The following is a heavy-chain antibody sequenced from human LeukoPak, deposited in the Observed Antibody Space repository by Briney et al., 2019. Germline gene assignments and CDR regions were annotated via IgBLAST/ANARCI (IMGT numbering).Heavy chain of an antibody. V-gene: IGHV1-18*01. CDR3: VXXXXXXGXXXXY. J-gene: IGHJ4*02. CDR1: TXTXYG. Sequence: TXTXYGISWVRQAPGQGLEXMGWISAYNGNTNXTQKLQGRVTMTTDTSTSTXYMELRSLRYDDTAVYYCVXXXXXXGXXXXYWGQGXLXTVSS. CDR2: ISAYNGNT.